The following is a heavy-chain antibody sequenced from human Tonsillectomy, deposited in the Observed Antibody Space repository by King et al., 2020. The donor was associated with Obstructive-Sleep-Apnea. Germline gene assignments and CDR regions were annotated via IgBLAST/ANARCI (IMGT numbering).Heavy chain of an antibody. J-gene: IGHJ4*02. Sequence: DVQLVESGGGLVQPGGSLRLSCAASGFTFSSYAMSWVRQAPGKGLEWVSAISGGGGSTYYADSVKGRFTISRDNSKNTLYLQMNCLRAEDTAIYYCAKGSRDFWSGHSIYLDYWGQGTLVTVSS. CDR2: ISGGGGST. D-gene: IGHD3-3*01. CDR1: GFTFSSYA. CDR3: AKGSRDFWSGHSIYLDY. V-gene: IGHV3-23*04.